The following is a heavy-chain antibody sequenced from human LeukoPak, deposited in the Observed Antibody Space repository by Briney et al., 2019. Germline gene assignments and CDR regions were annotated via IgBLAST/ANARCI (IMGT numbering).Heavy chain of an antibody. CDR3: ARPLAGNYYYYMDV. J-gene: IGHJ6*03. D-gene: IGHD6-6*01. Sequence: ASVTVSFKAYVYTFNKYDINWVRQATGQGLEGMGWMNPNSGNTGYAQKFQGRVTITRNTSISTAYMELSSLRSEDTAAYYCARPLAGNYYYYMDVWGKGTTVTVSS. V-gene: IGHV1-8*03. CDR1: VYTFNKYD. CDR2: MNPNSGNT.